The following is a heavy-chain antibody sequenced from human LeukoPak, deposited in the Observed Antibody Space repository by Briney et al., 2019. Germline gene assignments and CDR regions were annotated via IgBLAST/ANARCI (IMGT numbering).Heavy chain of an antibody. J-gene: IGHJ4*02. CDR2: IYYSGST. Sequence: PSETLSLTCTVSGGSISSSSYYWGWIRQPPGKGLGWLGTIYYSGSTYYNPSLKSRVTISVDTSKNQFSLKLSSVTAADTAVYYCARLRGELTFDYWGQGTLVTVSS. CDR3: ARLRGELTFDY. CDR1: GGSISSSSYY. V-gene: IGHV4-39*07. D-gene: IGHD1-26*01.